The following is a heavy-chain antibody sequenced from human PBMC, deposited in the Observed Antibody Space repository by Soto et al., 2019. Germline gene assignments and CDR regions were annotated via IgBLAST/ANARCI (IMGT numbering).Heavy chain of an antibody. J-gene: IGHJ6*02. CDR3: AREVVVVPGDHSTFYHGMDV. V-gene: IGHV1-69*01. Sequence: QVQLVQSGAEVKKPGSSVKVSCRASGGSFRNYVMSWVRQAPGQGLEWMGGIIPVFETRTYAQKFQGRVTITADDSTSTVSMEMSNLRSEDTAVYFCAREVVVVPGDHSTFYHGMDVWGQGTTVTVSS. D-gene: IGHD2-2*01. CDR1: GGSFRNYV. CDR2: IIPVFETR.